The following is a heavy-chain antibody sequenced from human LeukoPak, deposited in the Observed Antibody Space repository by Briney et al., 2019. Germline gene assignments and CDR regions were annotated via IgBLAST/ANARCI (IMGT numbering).Heavy chain of an antibody. CDR1: GGSISGLY. CDR3: ARHVMRNHPGGSSYTHAFDV. D-gene: IGHD2-8*02. CDR2: IYTSGTT. J-gene: IGHJ3*01. V-gene: IGHV4-4*08. Sequence: SETLSLTCAVSGGSISGLYWSWIRQPPGKGLEWVGFIYTSGTTYYNPSLKSRLTIAIDTSSNQFSLRVRSVTAADSAVYYCARHVMRNHPGGSSYTHAFDVWGHGTRVTVSS.